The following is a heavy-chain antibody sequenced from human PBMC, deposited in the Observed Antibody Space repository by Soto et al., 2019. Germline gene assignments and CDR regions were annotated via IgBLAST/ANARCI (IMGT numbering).Heavy chain of an antibody. CDR1: GYSFTSYW. CDR3: VRSYRWSVLYYYYGMDV. CDR2: IDPSDSYT. Sequence: GESLKISCKGSGYSFTSYWISWVRQMPGKGLEWMGRIDPSDSYTNYSPSFQGHVTISADKSISTAYLQWSSLKASDTAMYYCVRSYRWSVLYYYYGMDVWGQGTTVTVSS. D-gene: IGHD2-8*02. J-gene: IGHJ6*02. V-gene: IGHV5-10-1*01.